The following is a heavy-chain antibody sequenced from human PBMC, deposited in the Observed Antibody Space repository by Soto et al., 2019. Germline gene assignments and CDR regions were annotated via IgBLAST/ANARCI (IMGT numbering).Heavy chain of an antibody. CDR2: IWYDGSNK. CDR1: GFTFSSYG. Sequence: QVQLVESGGGVVQPGRSLRLSCAASGFTFSSYGMHWVRQAPGKGLEWVAVIWYDGSNKYYADSVKGRFTISRDNSKNTLYLQMNSLRAEDTAVYYCARGPYYDLWSGYYTWGYYYGMDVWGQGTTVTVSS. J-gene: IGHJ6*02. CDR3: ARGPYYDLWSGYYTWGYYYGMDV. V-gene: IGHV3-33*01. D-gene: IGHD3-3*01.